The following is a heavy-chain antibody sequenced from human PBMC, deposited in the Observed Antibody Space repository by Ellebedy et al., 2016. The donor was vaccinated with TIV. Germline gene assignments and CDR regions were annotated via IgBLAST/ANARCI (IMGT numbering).Heavy chain of an antibody. Sequence: GGSLRLXXAPSGFTLNSYWMHWVRQAPGKGLVWVSRMDSGGSTTDYADSVKGRFTISRDNAKNTLYLQMDSLRAEDTAVYYCARAGSYLSEAVFYWGQGTLVTVSS. CDR1: GFTLNSYW. J-gene: IGHJ4*02. CDR3: ARAGSYLSEAVFY. CDR2: MDSGGSTT. V-gene: IGHV3-74*01. D-gene: IGHD3-10*01.